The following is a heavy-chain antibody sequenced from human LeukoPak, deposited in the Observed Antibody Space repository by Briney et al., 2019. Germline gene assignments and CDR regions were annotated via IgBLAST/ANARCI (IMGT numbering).Heavy chain of an antibody. CDR3: ASDNLNYGGTFDI. J-gene: IGHJ3*02. CDR1: GFTFSSYW. Sequence: GGSLRLSCAASGFTFSSYWMTWVRQAPGKGLEWVANIKQDGSDKYYVDSVKGRFTISRDNAKNSLYLQMNSLRAEDTAIYYCASDNLNYGGTFDIWGQGTMVTVSS. D-gene: IGHD1-7*01. V-gene: IGHV3-7*01. CDR2: IKQDGSDK.